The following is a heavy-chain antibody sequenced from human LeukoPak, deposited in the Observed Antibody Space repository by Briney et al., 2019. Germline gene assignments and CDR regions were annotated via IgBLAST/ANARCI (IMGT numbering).Heavy chain of an antibody. CDR3: ARGYCSGGSCYIFDY. CDR1: GGSISSGGYS. V-gene: IGHV4-30-2*01. Sequence: SETLSLTCAVSGGSISSGGYSWSWIRQPPGKGLEWIGYIYHSGSTYYNPSLKSRVTISVDRSKNQFSLKLSSVTAADTAVYYCARGYCSGGSCYIFDYWGQGTLVTVSS. D-gene: IGHD2-15*01. J-gene: IGHJ4*02. CDR2: IYHSGST.